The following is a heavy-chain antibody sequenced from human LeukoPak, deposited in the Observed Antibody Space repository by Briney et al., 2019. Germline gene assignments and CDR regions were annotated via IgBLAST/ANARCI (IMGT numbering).Heavy chain of an antibody. V-gene: IGHV3-74*01. CDR2: INTDGSST. J-gene: IGHJ4*02. CDR1: GFTFSSYW. Sequence: QSGGSLRLSCAASGFTFSSYWMHWVRQAPGKGLVWVSRINTDGSSTSYADSVKGRFTISRDNAKNTLYLQMNSLRAEDTAVYYCARGGYSSSWYGGSFDYWGQGTLVTVSS. D-gene: IGHD6-13*01. CDR3: ARGGYSSSWYGGSFDY.